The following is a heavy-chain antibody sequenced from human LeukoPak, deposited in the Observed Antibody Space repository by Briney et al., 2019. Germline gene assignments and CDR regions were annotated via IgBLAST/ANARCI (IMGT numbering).Heavy chain of an antibody. CDR1: GGSISSSNFY. Sequence: PSETLSLTCAVSGGSISSSNFYWGWIRQPPGKGLEWIGSIYYSVSTYYNPSLKSRVTLSVDTSKNQFFLKLSSVEAADTAWYYCARVSCFDELPNFWGQGTLVSVSS. J-gene: IGHJ4*02. V-gene: IGHV4-39*07. D-gene: IGHD5-24*01. CDR2: IYYSVST. CDR3: ARVSCFDELPNF.